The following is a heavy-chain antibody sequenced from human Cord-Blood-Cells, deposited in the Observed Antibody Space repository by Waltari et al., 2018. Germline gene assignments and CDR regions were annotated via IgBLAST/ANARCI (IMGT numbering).Heavy chain of an antibody. Sequence: EVQLVESGGGLVQPGRSLRLSCAASGFTFDDYAMHWVRQAPGKGLEWVSGISWKSGSIGYADSVNGRFTISRDNAKNSLYLQMNSLRAEDTALYYCAKEYSSSDDAFDIWGQGTMVTVSS. D-gene: IGHD6-6*01. CDR2: ISWKSGSI. CDR3: AKEYSSSDDAFDI. J-gene: IGHJ3*02. V-gene: IGHV3-9*01. CDR1: GFTFDDYA.